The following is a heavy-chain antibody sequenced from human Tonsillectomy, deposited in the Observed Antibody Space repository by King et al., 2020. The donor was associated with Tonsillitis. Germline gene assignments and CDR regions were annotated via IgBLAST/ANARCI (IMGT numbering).Heavy chain of an antibody. D-gene: IGHD5-12*01. Sequence: QLQESGPGLVKPSQTLSLTCAVSGGSISTTGSYWSWIRQHPRKGLEWIGYIYYSGSTHYNPSLKSLVTISVDTSKNQFSLKLSSVTAADTAVYYCARGGYDYHYYYYYIDVWGKGTTVTVSS. J-gene: IGHJ6*03. CDR2: IYYSGST. V-gene: IGHV4-31*01. CDR1: GGSISTTGSY. CDR3: ARGGYDYHYYYYYIDV.